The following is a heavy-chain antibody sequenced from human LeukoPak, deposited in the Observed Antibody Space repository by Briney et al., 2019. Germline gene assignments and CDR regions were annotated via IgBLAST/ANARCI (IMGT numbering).Heavy chain of an antibody. CDR2: ISHDGFNQ. CDR1: GFTFSDHA. Sequence: GGSLRLSCAATGFTFSDHAVHWVRQAPGKGLEWVAVISHDGFNQKYADSVKGRFTVSRDNSENMQLLQMNALRPEDTAVYYCARDGAARLLRYYYYMDVWGKGTTVTVS. D-gene: IGHD6-6*01. CDR3: ARDGAARLLRYYYYMDV. V-gene: IGHV3-30*04. J-gene: IGHJ6*03.